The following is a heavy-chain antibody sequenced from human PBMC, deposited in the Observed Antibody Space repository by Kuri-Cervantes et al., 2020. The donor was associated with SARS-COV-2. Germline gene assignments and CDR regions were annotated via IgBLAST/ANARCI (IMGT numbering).Heavy chain of an antibody. CDR3: AKDRRRPITSTLQEIYYYGMDV. CDR1: EFSFTTNN. D-gene: IGHD1-14*01. CDR2: ISSSGSYT. V-gene: IGHV3-21*01. Sequence: GGSLRLSCSASEFSFTTNNMNWVRQAPGKGLEWVSSISSSGSYTYYADSVKGRFTISRDNYKVTMYLQMSSLRPEDTAVYYCAKDRRRPITSTLQEIYYYGMDVWGQGTAVTVSS. J-gene: IGHJ6*02.